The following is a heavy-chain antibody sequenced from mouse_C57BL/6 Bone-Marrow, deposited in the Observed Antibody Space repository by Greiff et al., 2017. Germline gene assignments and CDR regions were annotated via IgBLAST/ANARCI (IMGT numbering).Heavy chain of an antibody. D-gene: IGHD3-3*01. Sequence: EVQLVESGGGLVQPKGSLKLSCAASGFSFNTYAMNWVRQAPGKGLEWVARIRSKSNNYATYYADSVKDRFTISRDDSESMLYLQMNNLKTEDTAMYYCVRHEGTGGDYFDYWGQGTTLTVSS. V-gene: IGHV10-1*01. CDR2: IRSKSNNYAT. CDR3: VRHEGTGGDYFDY. CDR1: GFSFNTYA. J-gene: IGHJ2*01.